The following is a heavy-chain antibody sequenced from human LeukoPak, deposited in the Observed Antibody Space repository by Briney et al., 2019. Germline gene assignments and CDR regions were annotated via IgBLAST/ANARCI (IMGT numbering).Heavy chain of an antibody. V-gene: IGHV4-34*01. CDR3: ARSPRYSSGWFGV. CDR1: GGSFRGYY. CDR2: INHSGST. Sequence: SETLSLTCAVYGGSFRGYYWSWIRQPPGKGLEWIGEINHSGSTNYNPSLKSRVTISVDTSKNQFSLKLSSVTAADTAVYYCARSPRYSSGWFGVWGQGTLVTVSS. J-gene: IGHJ4*02. D-gene: IGHD6-19*01.